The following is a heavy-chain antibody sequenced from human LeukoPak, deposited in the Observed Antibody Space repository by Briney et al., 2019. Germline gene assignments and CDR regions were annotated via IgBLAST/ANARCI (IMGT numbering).Heavy chain of an antibody. CDR1: GFTVSSSY. CDR2: VYSGGIT. Sequence: GGSLRLTCADSGFTVSSSYMTWVRQAPGKGLERVSVVYSGGITYYADSVKVRFIISGDNSKNTLYLQMHSLRAEDTAVYYCASEEPSSWYLDYWGQATLVTVSS. V-gene: IGHV3-66*01. D-gene: IGHD6-13*01. CDR3: ASEEPSSWYLDY. J-gene: IGHJ4*02.